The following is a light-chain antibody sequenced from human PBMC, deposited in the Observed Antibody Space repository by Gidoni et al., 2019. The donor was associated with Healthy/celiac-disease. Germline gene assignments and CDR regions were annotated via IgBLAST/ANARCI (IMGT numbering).Light chain of an antibody. CDR3: AAWDDSLGGVV. CDR1: SSNIGNYY. V-gene: IGLV1-47*01. CDR2: RNN. J-gene: IGLJ2*01. Sequence: QSVLTQPPSASGTPGQRVTISCSGSSSNIGNYYVYWYQQLPGTAPKLLIYRNNQRPSGVPDRFSGSKSGTSASLAISGLRSEDEADFYCAAWDDSLGGVVFGGGTKLTVL.